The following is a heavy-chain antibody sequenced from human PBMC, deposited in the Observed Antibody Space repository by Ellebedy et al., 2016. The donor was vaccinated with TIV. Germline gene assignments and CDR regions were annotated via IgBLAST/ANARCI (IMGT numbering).Heavy chain of an antibody. V-gene: IGHV3-73*01. CDR3: TRHGPPLFDY. CDR2: IRCKANSYAP. CDR1: GFTFSGSA. Sequence: GESLKISXAASGFTFSGSAMHWVRQASGKGLEWVGRIRCKANSYAPAYAASVKGRFTISRDDSKNTAYLQMNSLKTEDTAVYYCTRHGPPLFDYWGQGTLVTVSS. J-gene: IGHJ4*02.